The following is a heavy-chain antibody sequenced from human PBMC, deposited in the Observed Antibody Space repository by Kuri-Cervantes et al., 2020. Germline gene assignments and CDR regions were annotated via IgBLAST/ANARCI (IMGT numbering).Heavy chain of an antibody. D-gene: IGHD2-2*01. V-gene: IGHV3-48*01. CDR2: ISSSSTI. J-gene: IGHJ4*02. Sequence: GESLKISCAASGFTFSSYSMNWVRQAPGKGLEWVSYISSSSTIYYADSVKGRFTISRDNAKNSLYLQMNSLRAEDTAVYYCAKSVVVPAAPYYFDYWGQGALVTVSS. CDR3: AKSVVVPAAPYYFDY. CDR1: GFTFSSYS.